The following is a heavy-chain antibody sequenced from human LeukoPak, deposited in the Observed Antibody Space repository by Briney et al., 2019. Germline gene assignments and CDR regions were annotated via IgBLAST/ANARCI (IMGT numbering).Heavy chain of an antibody. D-gene: IGHD6-13*01. Sequence: PGGSLRLSCAASGFTFSSYDMHCVRHVTGKGLEWVSCIGIAGDTYHVASVKGRFTISRENAKNSLYLQMNSLRAGDTAVYYCVRASRSAAADFDYWGQGTLVTVSS. V-gene: IGHV3-13*01. CDR3: VRASRSAAADFDY. CDR2: IGIAGDT. CDR1: GFTFSSYD. J-gene: IGHJ4*02.